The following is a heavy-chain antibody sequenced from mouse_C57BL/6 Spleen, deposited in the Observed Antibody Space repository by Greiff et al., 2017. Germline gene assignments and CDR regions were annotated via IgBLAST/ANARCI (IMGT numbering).Heavy chain of an antibody. D-gene: IGHD2-1*01. CDR2: IYPGDGDT. CDR1: GYAFSSYW. Sequence: QVQLKESGAELVKPGASVKISCKASGYAFSSYWMNWVKQRPGTGLEWIGQIYPGDGDTNYNGKFKGNATLTADKSSSTAYMQLSSLTSEDSAVYFCARGIYYGNHYYAMDYWGQGTSVTVSS. V-gene: IGHV1-80*01. J-gene: IGHJ4*01. CDR3: ARGIYYGNHYYAMDY.